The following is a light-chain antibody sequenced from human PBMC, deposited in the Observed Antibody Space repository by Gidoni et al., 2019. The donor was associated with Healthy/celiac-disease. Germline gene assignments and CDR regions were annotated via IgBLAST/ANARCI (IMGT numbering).Light chain of an antibody. CDR1: SSNIGSNT. CDR3: AAWDDSLNGYWV. V-gene: IGLV1-44*01. CDR2: SNN. J-gene: IGLJ3*02. Sequence: SVPAQPPSASGTPGQRVTISCSGSSSNIGSNTVNWYQQLPGTAPKLLIYSNNQRPSGVPDRFPGSKSGTSASLAISGLQSEDEADYYCAAWDDSLNGYWVFGGGTKLTVL.